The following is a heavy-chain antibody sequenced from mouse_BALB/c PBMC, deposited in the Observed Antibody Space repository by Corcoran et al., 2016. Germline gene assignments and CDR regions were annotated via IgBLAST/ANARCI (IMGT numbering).Heavy chain of an antibody. CDR1: GYTFTDYN. V-gene: IGHV1-18*01. CDR2: INPNNGGT. Sequence: EVLLQQSGPELVKPGASVKIPCKASGYTFTDYNMDWVKQSHGKSLEWIGDINPNNGGTIYNQKFKGKATLTVDKSSSTAYMELRSLTSEDTAVYYWARSPYYYGRPWYYFDYWGQGTTLTVSS. D-gene: IGHD1-1*01. J-gene: IGHJ2*01. CDR3: ARSPYYYGRPWYYFDY.